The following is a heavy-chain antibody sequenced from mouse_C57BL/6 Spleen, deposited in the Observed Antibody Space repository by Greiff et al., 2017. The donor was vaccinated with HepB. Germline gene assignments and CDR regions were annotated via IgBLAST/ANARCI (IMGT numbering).Heavy chain of an antibody. CDR2: IRNKANGYTT. D-gene: IGHD2-10*02. Sequence: EVHLVESGGGLVQPGGSLSLSCAASGFTFTDYYMSWVRQPPGKALEWLGFIRNKANGYTTEYSASVKGRFTISRDNSQSILYLQMNALRAEDSATDYCARSSSIHYFDYWGQGTTLTVSS. CDR3: ARSSSIHYFDY. J-gene: IGHJ2*01. CDR1: GFTFTDYY. V-gene: IGHV7-3*01.